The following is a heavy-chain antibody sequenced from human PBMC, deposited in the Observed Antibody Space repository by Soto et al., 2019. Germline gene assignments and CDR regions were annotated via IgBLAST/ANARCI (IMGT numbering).Heavy chain of an antibody. CDR2: ISYDGSNK. D-gene: IGHD4-17*01. J-gene: IGHJ6*02. CDR3: AKDRSVTRLGGMDV. CDR1: GFTFSSYG. V-gene: IGHV3-30*18. Sequence: PGGSLRLSCAASGFTFSSYGMHWVRQAPGKGLEWVAVISYDGSNKYYADSVKGRFTISRDNSKNTLYLQMNSLRAEDTAVYYCAKDRSVTRLGGMDVWGQGTTVTVSS.